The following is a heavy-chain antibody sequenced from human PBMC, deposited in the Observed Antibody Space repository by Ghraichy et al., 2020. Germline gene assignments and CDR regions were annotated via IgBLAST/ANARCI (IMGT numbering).Heavy chain of an antibody. CDR2: IYYSGST. J-gene: IGHJ4*02. Sequence: SQTLSLTCTVSGGSISSGGYYWSWIRQHPGKGLEWIGYIYYSGSTYYNPSLKSRVTISVDTSKNQFSLKLSSVTAADTAGYYWAGDLRRQKGLDYRGQGTLVTVSS. CDR1: GGSISSGGYY. D-gene: IGHD5/OR15-5a*01. CDR3: AGDLRRQKGLDY. V-gene: IGHV4-31*03.